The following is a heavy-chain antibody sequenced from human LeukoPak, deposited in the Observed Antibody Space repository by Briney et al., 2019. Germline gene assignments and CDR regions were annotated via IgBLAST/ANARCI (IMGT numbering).Heavy chain of an antibody. V-gene: IGHV4-59*01. D-gene: IGHD4-17*01. CDR2: FYYSGTT. J-gene: IGHJ6*02. CDR1: GGSISYYY. Sequence: AETLCLTCTVTGGSISYYYWSWIRQSPGKGLDWIGYFYYSGTTNYNPSLKSRVTISVDTSKNQFSLRLRSVTAADTALYYCARQDPQTTVPEGMDVWGQGTTVTVSS. CDR3: ARQDPQTTVPEGMDV.